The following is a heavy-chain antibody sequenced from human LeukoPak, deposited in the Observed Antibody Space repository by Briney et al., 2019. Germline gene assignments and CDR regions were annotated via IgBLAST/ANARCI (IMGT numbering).Heavy chain of an antibody. CDR3: ARDPGGYTRSGYYYYGMDV. CDR1: GFAFSTYW. D-gene: IGHD5-18*01. CDR2: ISSSSSYI. V-gene: IGHV3-21*01. Sequence: PGGSLRLSCAASGFAFSTYWMTWVRQAPGKGLEWVSSISSSSSYIYYADSVKGRFTISRDNAKNSLYLQMNSPRAEDTAVYYCARDPGGYTRSGYYYYGMDVWGQGTTVTVSS. J-gene: IGHJ6*02.